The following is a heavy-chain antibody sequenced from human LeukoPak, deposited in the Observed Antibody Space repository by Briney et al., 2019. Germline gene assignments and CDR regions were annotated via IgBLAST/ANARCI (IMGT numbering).Heavy chain of an antibody. CDR2: IFPKSGVT. CDR3: ATIEGRSGTD. V-gene: IGHV1-2*02. J-gene: IGHJ4*02. D-gene: IGHD6-13*01. Sequence: APVKVSCKASGYTFTDYYIHWVRQAPGQGLEWMGYIFPKSGVTNYAQSFQGRVTMTRDTSINTAYMELTRLTSDDTAVYSCATIEGRSGTDWGQGTLVTVSS. CDR1: GYTFTDYY.